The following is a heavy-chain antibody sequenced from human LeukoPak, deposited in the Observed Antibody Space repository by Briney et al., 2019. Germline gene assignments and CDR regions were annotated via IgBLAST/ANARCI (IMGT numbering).Heavy chain of an antibody. CDR2: INPNSGGT. CDR3: ARVANLEWLSHFDY. Sequence: GTSVKVSCKASGYTFTGYYMHWVRQAPGQGLEWMGWINPNSGGTNYAQKFQGRVTMTRDTSISTAYMELSRLRSDDTAVYYCARVANLEWLSHFDYWGQGTLVTVSS. CDR1: GYTFTGYY. J-gene: IGHJ4*02. V-gene: IGHV1-2*02. D-gene: IGHD3-3*01.